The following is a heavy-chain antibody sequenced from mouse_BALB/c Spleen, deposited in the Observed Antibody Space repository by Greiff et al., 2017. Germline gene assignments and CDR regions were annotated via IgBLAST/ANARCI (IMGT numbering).Heavy chain of an antibody. CDR1: GFTFSDYG. CDR2: ISNLAYSI. Sequence: DVMLVESGGGLVQPGGSRKLSCAASGFTFSDYGMAWVRQAPGKGPEWVAFISNLAYSIYYADTVTGRFTISRENAKNTLYLEMSSLRSEDTAMYYCARAYDYLYYAMDYWGQGTSVTVSS. J-gene: IGHJ4*01. V-gene: IGHV5-15*02. CDR3: ARAYDYLYYAMDY. D-gene: IGHD2-4*01.